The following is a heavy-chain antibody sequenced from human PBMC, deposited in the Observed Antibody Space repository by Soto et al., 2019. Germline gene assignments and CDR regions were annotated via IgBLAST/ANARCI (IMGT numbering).Heavy chain of an antibody. CDR3: ANSYDSSGYYYVGLLGAFDV. CDR1: GFTFSSYG. J-gene: IGHJ3*01. CDR2: ISYDGSNK. D-gene: IGHD3-22*01. V-gene: IGHV3-30*18. Sequence: PGGSLRLSCAASGFTFSSYGMHWVRQAPGKGLEWVAVISYDGSNKYYADSVKGRFTISRDNSKNTLYLQMNSLRAEDTAVYYCANSYDSSGYYYVGLLGAFDVWGQGTMVTVSS.